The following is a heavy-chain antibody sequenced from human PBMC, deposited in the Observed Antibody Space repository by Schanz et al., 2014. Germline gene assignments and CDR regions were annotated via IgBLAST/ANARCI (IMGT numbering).Heavy chain of an antibody. CDR2: IKSDGSST. V-gene: IGHV3-74*02. Sequence: EVQLVESGGGLVQPGGSLRLSCAASGFTFSSYWMHWVRQVPGKGLVWVSRIKSDGSSTSYADSVKGRFTISRDNSKNTVHLQMNSLRAEDTAVYFCAKDLGVDCGDGCFNWYFDLWGRGTLVTVSS. CDR1: GFTFSSYW. CDR3: AKDLGVDCGDGCFNWYFDL. D-gene: IGHD2-21*02. J-gene: IGHJ2*01.